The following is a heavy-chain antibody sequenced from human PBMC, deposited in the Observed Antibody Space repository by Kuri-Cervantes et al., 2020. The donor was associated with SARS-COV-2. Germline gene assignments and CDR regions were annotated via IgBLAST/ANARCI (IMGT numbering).Heavy chain of an antibody. CDR2: IKKDGSEK. J-gene: IGHJ6*02. CDR3: ARDLGGPRFGGMDV. CDR1: GFSFSMYW. V-gene: IGHV3-7*01. Sequence: GESLKISCAASGFSFSMYWMSWVRQAPGKGLEWVANIKKDGSEKYYVDSVKGRFTISRENAKNSLYLQMNSLRAGDTAVYYCARDLGGPRFGGMDVWGQGTTVTVSS. D-gene: IGHD3-16*01.